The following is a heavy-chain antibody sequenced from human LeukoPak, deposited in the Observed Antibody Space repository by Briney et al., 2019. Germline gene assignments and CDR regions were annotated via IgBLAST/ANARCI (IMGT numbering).Heavy chain of an antibody. D-gene: IGHD5-18*01. V-gene: IGHV3-21*06. Sequence: GGSLRLSCAASGFTFTTYSMNWVRQAPGKGLEWVSSISSSSNYIYYADSVKGRFTISRDNAQSSLYPQMNSLRAEDTAVYYCARCGLGGIQLWLLPFDYWGQGTLVTVSS. CDR1: GFTFTTYS. CDR3: ARCGLGGIQLWLLPFDY. CDR2: ISSSSNYI. J-gene: IGHJ4*02.